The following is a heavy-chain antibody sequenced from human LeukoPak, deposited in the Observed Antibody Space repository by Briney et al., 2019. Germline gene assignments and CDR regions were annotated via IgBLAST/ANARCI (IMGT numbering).Heavy chain of an antibody. V-gene: IGHV4-4*07. D-gene: IGHD6-25*01. Sequence: SETLSLTCTVSGGSISSFYWSWIRQPAGKGLEWIGRIYTSGSTNYNPSLKSRVTLSVDTSKNQFSLRLSSVTAADTAVYYCARSRSSGSYYYYYMDVWGKGTTVTVSS. CDR3: ARSRSSGSYYYYYMDV. CDR2: IYTSGST. CDR1: GGSISSFY. J-gene: IGHJ6*03.